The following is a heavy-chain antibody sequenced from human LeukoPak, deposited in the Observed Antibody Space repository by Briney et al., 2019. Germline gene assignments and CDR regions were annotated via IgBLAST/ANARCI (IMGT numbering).Heavy chain of an antibody. CDR3: ARELLGDGYTPYDAFDI. CDR2: IYYSGST. J-gene: IGHJ3*02. CDR1: GFTFSSYA. Sequence: GSLRLSCAASGFTFSSYAMSWVRQPPGKGLEWIGSIYYSGSTYYNPSLKSRVTISVDTSKNQFSLKLSSVTAADTAVYYCARELLGDGYTPYDAFDIWGQGTMVTVSS. D-gene: IGHD5-24*01. V-gene: IGHV4-39*02.